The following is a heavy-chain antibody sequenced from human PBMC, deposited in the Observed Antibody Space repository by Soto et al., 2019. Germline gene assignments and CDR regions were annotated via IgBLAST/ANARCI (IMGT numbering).Heavy chain of an antibody. D-gene: IGHD3-10*01. V-gene: IGHV3-48*03. Sequence: EVQLVESGGGLVQPGGSLRLSCAASGFTFSSYEMNWVRQAPGKGLEWVSYISSSGSTIYYADSVKGRFTISRDNAKNALYLQMNRLRAEDTAVYYCARGGALLWFGGHAFDIWGQGTMVTVSS. CDR3: ARGGALLWFGGHAFDI. CDR2: ISSSGSTI. J-gene: IGHJ3*02. CDR1: GFTFSSYE.